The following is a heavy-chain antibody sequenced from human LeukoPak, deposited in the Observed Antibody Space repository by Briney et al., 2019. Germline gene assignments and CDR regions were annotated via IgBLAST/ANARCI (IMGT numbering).Heavy chain of an antibody. D-gene: IGHD5-24*01. V-gene: IGHV4-59*08. CDR3: ARHVTISGPYDASDI. J-gene: IGHJ3*02. Sequence: PSETLSLTCTVSGGSIRSYYWSWIRQPPGKGLEWIGYIYYSGSTKYNPSLKSRVTISVDTSKNQFSLKLSSVTAADTAVYYCARHVTISGPYDASDIWGQGTMVTVSS. CDR1: GGSIRSYY. CDR2: IYYSGST.